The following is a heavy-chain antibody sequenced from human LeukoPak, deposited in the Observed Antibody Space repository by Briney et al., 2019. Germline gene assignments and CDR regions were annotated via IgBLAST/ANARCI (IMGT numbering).Heavy chain of an antibody. J-gene: IGHJ4*02. V-gene: IGHV4-39*01. CDR2: IYYSGST. Sequence: SETLSLTCTVSGGSISSSSYYWAWIRQPPGKGLEWIVTIYYSGSTYYTPSLKSQVTISVDTSKNQFSLKLNSVTAADTAVYYCARHRDYSRGWLDYWGQGTLVTVSS. CDR3: ARHRDYSRGWLDY. CDR1: GGSISSSSYY. D-gene: IGHD6-19*01.